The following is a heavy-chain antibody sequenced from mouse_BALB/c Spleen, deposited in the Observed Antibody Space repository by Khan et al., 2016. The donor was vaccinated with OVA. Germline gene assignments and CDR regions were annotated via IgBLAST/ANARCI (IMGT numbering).Heavy chain of an antibody. J-gene: IGHJ2*01. CDR2: ILPGSVGP. Sequence: QVQLQQPGAELMKPGASVKITCKAAGYTFSSYWIEWVKQRPGHGLEWIGEILPGSVGPNYNEKFKGMATFTAETSTNTAYMKLSSLTSEDSAIYYCARVNNGSRDYFDYWGQGTTLTVSS. CDR1: GYTFSSYW. CDR3: ARVNNGSRDYFDY. V-gene: IGHV1-9*01. D-gene: IGHD1-1*01.